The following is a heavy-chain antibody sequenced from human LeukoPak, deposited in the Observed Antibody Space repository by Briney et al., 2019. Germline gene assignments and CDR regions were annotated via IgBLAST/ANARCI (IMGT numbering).Heavy chain of an antibody. V-gene: IGHV3-30*02. CDR3: AKGRDSDY. Sequence: GGSLRLSCAVSGFTFSSYGMHWVRQAPGKGLEGVVFIRYDGNNNYYADSVNGRFTISKDNSKNTLYLQMNSLRAEDTAVYYCAKGRDSDYWGQGTLVTVSS. D-gene: IGHD2-21*02. J-gene: IGHJ4*02. CDR1: GFTFSSYG. CDR2: IRYDGNNN.